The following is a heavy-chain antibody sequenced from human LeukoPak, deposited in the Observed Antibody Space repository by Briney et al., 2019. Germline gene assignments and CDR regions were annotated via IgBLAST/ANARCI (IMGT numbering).Heavy chain of an antibody. CDR3: ARHLSVSSWYNNHWFDP. V-gene: IGHV4-39*01. J-gene: IGHJ5*02. D-gene: IGHD6-13*01. Sequence: PSPSLSPARTVAAGSISSSSYYSGWLRQPPWKGLEWIVTIYYSGSSYYYPSLKSRVTISVDTSKNTFSLKLCSVTAADTAVYYCARHLSVSSWYNNHWFDPWGQGTLVTVSS. CDR2: IYYSGSS. CDR1: AGSISSSSYY.